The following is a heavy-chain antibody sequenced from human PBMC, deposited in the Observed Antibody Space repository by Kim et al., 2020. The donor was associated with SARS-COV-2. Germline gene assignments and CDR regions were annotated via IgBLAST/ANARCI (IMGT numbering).Heavy chain of an antibody. V-gene: IGHV4-31*03. CDR3: ARVYYDSSGYYPFDY. Sequence: SETLSLTCTVSGGSISSGGYYSSWIRQHPGKGLEWIGYIYYSGSTYYNPSLKSRVTISVDTSKNQFSLKLSSVTAAATAVYYCARVYYDSSGYYPFDYWGQGTLGTVSS. CDR1: GGSISSGGYY. J-gene: IGHJ4*02. D-gene: IGHD3-22*01. CDR2: IYYSGST.